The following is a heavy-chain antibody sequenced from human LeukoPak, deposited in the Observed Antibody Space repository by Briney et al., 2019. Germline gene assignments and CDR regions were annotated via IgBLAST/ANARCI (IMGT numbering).Heavy chain of an antibody. J-gene: IGHJ4*02. D-gene: IGHD6-13*01. CDR1: GDSVSSNSAA. CDR3: ARVLEYSGSWNYFDY. CDR2: TYYRSKWYN. V-gene: IGHV6-1*01. Sequence: SQTLSLTCAISGDSVSSNSAAWNWIRQSPSRGLEWLGRTYYRSKWYNDYAVYVKSRITFNPDTSKNHFSLQLNSVTPEDTAVYYCARVLEYSGSWNYFDYWGQGTLVTVSS.